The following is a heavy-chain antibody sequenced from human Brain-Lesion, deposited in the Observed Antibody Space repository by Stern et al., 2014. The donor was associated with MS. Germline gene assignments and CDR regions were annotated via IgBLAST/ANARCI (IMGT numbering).Heavy chain of an antibody. V-gene: IGHV4-39*02. CDR2: IYYRGST. CDR3: AKLWLGELPESPFDY. D-gene: IGHD3-10*01. CDR1: GGSISSSSYY. J-gene: IGHJ4*02. Sequence: MQLVESGPGLVKPSETLSLTCTVSGGSISSSSYYWGWIRQPPGKGLEWIGRIYYRGSTYYNPSLQSRVTISMDNSKNHFSLRLSSVTAADTAVYFCAKLWLGELPESPFDYWGQGTLVTVSS.